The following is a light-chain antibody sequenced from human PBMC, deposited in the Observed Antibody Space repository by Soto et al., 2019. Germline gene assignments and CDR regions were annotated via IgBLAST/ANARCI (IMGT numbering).Light chain of an antibody. Sequence: QSALTQPASVSGSPGQSITISCTGTSSDVGAYNYVSWYQHHPGNAPKLLIYDVSTRPPGVSNRFSGSKSGNTASLTISGLQAEDEADYYCSSYTTSTTRVFGTGTKVTVL. J-gene: IGLJ1*01. CDR1: SSDVGAYNY. V-gene: IGLV2-14*03. CDR2: DVS. CDR3: SSYTTSTTRV.